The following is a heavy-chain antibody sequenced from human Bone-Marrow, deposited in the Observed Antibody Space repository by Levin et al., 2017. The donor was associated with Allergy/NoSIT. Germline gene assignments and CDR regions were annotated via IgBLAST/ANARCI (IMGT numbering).Heavy chain of an antibody. CDR1: GFTFSSYA. D-gene: IGHD6-19*01. J-gene: IGHJ4*02. CDR3: AKDRLMAVAGTRVPEGRGLDY. V-gene: IGHV3-23*01. CDR2: ISGSGGST. Sequence: AGGSLRLSCAASGFTFSSYAMSWVRQAPGKGLEWVSAISGSGGSTYYADSVKGRFTISRDNSKNTLYLQMNSLRAEDTAVYYCAKDRLMAVAGTRVPEGRGLDYWGQGTLVTVSS.